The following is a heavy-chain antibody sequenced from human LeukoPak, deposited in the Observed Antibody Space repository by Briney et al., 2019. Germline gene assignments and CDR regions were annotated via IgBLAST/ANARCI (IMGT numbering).Heavy chain of an antibody. CDR3: ARRVRSADYRLDY. D-gene: IGHD4-11*01. Sequence: PSETLSLTCAVYGGSFTIYSWTWIRQPPGKSLEWVGEISPSGNTQSNPSLKSRVTIPLDASKSQFYLKLNSVTAADTAVYYCARRVRSADYRLDYWGQGTLVTVSS. V-gene: IGHV4-34*01. CDR2: ISPSGNT. CDR1: GGSFTIYS. J-gene: IGHJ4*02.